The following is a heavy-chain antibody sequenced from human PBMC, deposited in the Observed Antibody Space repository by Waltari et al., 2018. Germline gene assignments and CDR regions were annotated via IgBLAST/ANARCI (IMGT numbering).Heavy chain of an antibody. D-gene: IGHD5-18*01. V-gene: IGHV3-48*01. CDR2: ISSSTSTT. Sequence: EVQLVESGGGLVQPGGTLRLPCASSGFTCSTCRLDWVRQAPGKGLEWVSYISSSTSTTYYADSVKGRFTISRDNAKNSLYLQMNSLRAEDTAVYYCARGRDGYSQDVFDIWGQGTMVSVSS. J-gene: IGHJ3*02. CDR1: GFTCSTCR. CDR3: ARGRDGYSQDVFDI.